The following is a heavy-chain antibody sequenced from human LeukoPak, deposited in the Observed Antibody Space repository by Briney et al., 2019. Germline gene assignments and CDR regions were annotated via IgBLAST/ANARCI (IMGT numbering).Heavy chain of an antibody. Sequence: AGGSLRLSCAASGFTFGSYGMSWARQAPGKGLEWVSAISSTGGNTYYADSVRGRFTISRDQSKNTVYLQMNSLSAEDTAVYYCVRDHNYYGFDYWGQGTLVTVSS. D-gene: IGHD3-10*01. CDR2: ISSTGGNT. V-gene: IGHV3-23*01. CDR1: GFTFGSYG. J-gene: IGHJ4*02. CDR3: VRDHNYYGFDY.